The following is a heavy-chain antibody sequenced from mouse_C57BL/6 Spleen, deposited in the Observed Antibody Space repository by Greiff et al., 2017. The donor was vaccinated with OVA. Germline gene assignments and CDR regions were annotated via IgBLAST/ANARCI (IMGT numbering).Heavy chain of an antibody. CDR2: IDPENGDT. V-gene: IGHV14-4*01. CDR1: GFNIKDDY. J-gene: IGHJ3*01. CDR3: TTIGFAY. Sequence: EVQLQESGAELVRPGASVKLSCTASGFNIKDDYMHWVKQRPEQGLEWIGWIDPENGDTEYASKFQGKATITADTSSNTAYLQLSSLTSEDTAVYYCTTIGFAYWGQGTLVTVSA.